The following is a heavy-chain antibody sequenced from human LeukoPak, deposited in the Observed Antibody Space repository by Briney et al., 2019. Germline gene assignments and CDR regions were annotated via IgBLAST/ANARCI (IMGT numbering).Heavy chain of an antibody. CDR3: AKDLKQWAYSYFDY. D-gene: IGHD6-19*01. V-gene: IGHV3-23*01. Sequence: PGGSLRLSCAVSGFIFSHYTMTWVRQAPGKGLEWVSSINGSGDATLYADSVMGRFTISRDNSKNTLYLQMNSLRAEDTAVYYCAKDLKQWAYSYFDYWGQGTLVTVSS. J-gene: IGHJ4*02. CDR2: INGSGDAT. CDR1: GFIFSHYT.